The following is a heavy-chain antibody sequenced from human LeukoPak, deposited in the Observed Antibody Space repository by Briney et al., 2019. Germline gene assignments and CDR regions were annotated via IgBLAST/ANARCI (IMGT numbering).Heavy chain of an antibody. CDR1: GGSISSYY. CDR3: ARVRIVGPRQGDDAFDI. CDR2: IYYSGST. V-gene: IGHV4-59*01. Sequence: PSETLSLTCTVSGGSISSYYWSWIRQPPGKGLEWIGYIYYSGSTNYNPSLKSRVTISVDTSKNQFSLKLSSVTAADTAVYYCARVRIVGPRQGDDAFDIWGQGTMVTVSS. J-gene: IGHJ3*02. D-gene: IGHD1-26*01.